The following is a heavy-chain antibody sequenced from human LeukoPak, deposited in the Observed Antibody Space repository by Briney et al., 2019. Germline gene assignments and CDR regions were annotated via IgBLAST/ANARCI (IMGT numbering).Heavy chain of an antibody. J-gene: IGHJ4*02. CDR1: GGTYISNP. V-gene: IGHV1-69*06. D-gene: IGHD1-26*01. Sequence: SVKVSCKASGGTYISNPVSWVRQAPGQGLEWMGHIIPIFGTTNYAQKFQSRLALTADKSTGTAYMELYSLTSDDTGVYYCARDGPYSGSYYWGQGTLVTVSS. CDR3: ARDGPYSGSYY. CDR2: IIPIFGTT.